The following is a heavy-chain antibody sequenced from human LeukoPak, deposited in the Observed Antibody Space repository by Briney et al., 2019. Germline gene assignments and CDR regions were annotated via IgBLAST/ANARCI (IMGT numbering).Heavy chain of an antibody. Sequence: GGSLRLSCAASGFTFSSYSMNWVRQAPGKGLEWVSSISSSSSYIYYADSVKGRFTISRDNAKNSLYLQMNSLRAEDTAVYYCARDSPAYYYDSSGYSDAFDIWGQGTMVTVSS. CDR3: ARDSPAYYYDSSGYSDAFDI. CDR1: GFTFSSYS. V-gene: IGHV3-21*01. D-gene: IGHD3-22*01. J-gene: IGHJ3*02. CDR2: ISSSSSYI.